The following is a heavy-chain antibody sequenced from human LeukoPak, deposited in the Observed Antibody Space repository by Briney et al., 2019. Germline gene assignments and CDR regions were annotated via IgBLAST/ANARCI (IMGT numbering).Heavy chain of an antibody. Sequence: ASVKVSCKASGYTFTSYDINWVRQATGQGLEWMGWMNPNSGNTGYAQKFQGRVTMTRNTSISTAYMELSSLRSEDTAVYYCARAYGDYGYPYYYYGMDVGGQGPTVTVSS. V-gene: IGHV1-8*01. CDR2: MNPNSGNT. CDR1: GYTFTSYD. J-gene: IGHJ6*02. CDR3: ARAYGDYGYPYYYYGMDV. D-gene: IGHD4-17*01.